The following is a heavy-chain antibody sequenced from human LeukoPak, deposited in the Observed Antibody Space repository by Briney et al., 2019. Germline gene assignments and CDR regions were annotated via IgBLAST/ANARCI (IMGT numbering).Heavy chain of an antibody. CDR3: SRDSIEDNYGDYVGDC. CDR2: ISYDGRNK. J-gene: IGHJ4*02. V-gene: IGHV3-30*04. Sequence: GMSLRLSCAASGFTFSSYAMHWVRQAPGKGLEWVAVISYDGRNKYYADSVKGRFTNSRDNSKNTLYLQMNSLRAEDTAVYYCSRDSIEDNYGDYVGDCWGQGTLVTVSS. CDR1: GFTFSSYA. D-gene: IGHD4-17*01.